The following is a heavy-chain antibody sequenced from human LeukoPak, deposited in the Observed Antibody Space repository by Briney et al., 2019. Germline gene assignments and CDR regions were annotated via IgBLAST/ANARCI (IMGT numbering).Heavy chain of an antibody. D-gene: IGHD3-10*01. V-gene: IGHV1-46*01. J-gene: IGHJ4*02. CDR3: AREDLEGWGSGFDY. CDR1: GYTFTSHY. CDR2: INPSGDSA. Sequence: ASVKVSCKASGYTFTSHYIHRVRQAPGQGLEWMGIINPSGDSASYVHNFQGRVTTTRDTSTSTLYMELANLTSEDTAVYYCAREDLEGWGSGFDYWGQGTRVTVSS.